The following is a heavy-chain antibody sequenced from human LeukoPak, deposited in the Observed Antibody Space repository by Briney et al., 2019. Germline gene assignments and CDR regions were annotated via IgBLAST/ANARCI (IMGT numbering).Heavy chain of an antibody. CDR2: IYYSGST. D-gene: IGHD3-3*01. Sequence: SETLSLTCTVSGGSISSYYWSWIRQPPGKGLEWIGYIYYSGSTNYNPSLKSRVTISVDTSKNQFSLKLSPVTAADTAVYYCARTPYDFWSGYYPWFDPWGQGTLVTVSS. V-gene: IGHV4-59*01. CDR3: ARTPYDFWSGYYPWFDP. CDR1: GGSISSYY. J-gene: IGHJ5*02.